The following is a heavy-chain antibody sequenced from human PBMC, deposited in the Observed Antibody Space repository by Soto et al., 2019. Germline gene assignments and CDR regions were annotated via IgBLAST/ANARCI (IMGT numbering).Heavy chain of an antibody. CDR1: EFTFSNYA. Sequence: EVQLLESGGGLVQPGGSLRLSCAASEFTFSNYAMSWFRQAPGKGLEWVSAISYGGGTTYYADSVKGRFTISSDNSTNTLYLQMNSLRAEDTAVYDCAKNPGYYYDSTGYHFDYWGQGTLVTVSS. CDR2: ISYGGGTT. CDR3: AKNPGYYYDSTGYHFDY. D-gene: IGHD3-22*01. V-gene: IGHV3-23*01. J-gene: IGHJ4*02.